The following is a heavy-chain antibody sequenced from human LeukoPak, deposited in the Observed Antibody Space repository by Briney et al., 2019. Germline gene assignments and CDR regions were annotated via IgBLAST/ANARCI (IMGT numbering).Heavy chain of an antibody. V-gene: IGHV3-21*01. CDR1: GFTFSSYT. CDR3: ARALTTLAYEGY. CDR2: ISGSNSYI. Sequence: PGGSLRLSCAASGFTFSSYTMHWIRQAPGKGLEWVSSISGSNSYIFYADSVKGRFTVSRDNAKDSLYLQMNSLRAEDTAVYYCARALTTLAYEGYWGQGTLVTVSS. J-gene: IGHJ4*02. D-gene: IGHD1-1*01.